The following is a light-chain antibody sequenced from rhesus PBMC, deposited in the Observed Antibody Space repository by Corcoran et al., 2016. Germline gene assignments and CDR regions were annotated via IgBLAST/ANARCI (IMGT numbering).Light chain of an antibody. Sequence: DIQMTQSPSSLSASVVDTVTITFRAIQGIISSLNWFQQKPGKAPKLLIYAASSLESGVTSRVSGSGSGTDFTLPISSLQPEDFAVYYCLQLNSSPFTFGPGTKLDIK. CDR1: QGIISS. CDR2: AAS. J-gene: IGKJ3*01. CDR3: LQLNSSPFT. V-gene: IGKV1-28*03.